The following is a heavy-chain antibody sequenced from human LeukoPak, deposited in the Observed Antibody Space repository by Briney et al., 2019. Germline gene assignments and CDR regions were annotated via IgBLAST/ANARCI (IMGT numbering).Heavy chain of an antibody. Sequence: ASVKVSCKASRCIFTSYYIHWVRQAPGQGLEWMGWINPNNGGTKYAQKFQGRVTMTSDTSISTAYMELSRLRSDDTAMYYYARDRGSSWFADYWGQGTLVTVSS. CDR1: RCIFTSYY. D-gene: IGHD6-13*01. CDR2: INPNNGGT. CDR3: ARDRGSSWFADY. V-gene: IGHV1-2*02. J-gene: IGHJ4*02.